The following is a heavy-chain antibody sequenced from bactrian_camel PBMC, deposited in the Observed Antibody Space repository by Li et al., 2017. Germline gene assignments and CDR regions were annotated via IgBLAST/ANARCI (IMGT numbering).Heavy chain of an antibody. J-gene: IGHJ6*01. Sequence: VQLVESGGGLVQVGGPLRLSCTVSGLTIDRYGMGWFRRAPGKESQGVACVSGGTLHTTYYADSVKGRFTILKSLKSEGTAVYYCPRNCITALAIADTIVVVPRVKFRVSGARGPRSPSP. CDR2: VSGGTLHTT. CDR1: GLTIDRYG. CDR3: TIVVVPRVKFRVS. D-gene: IGHD2*01. V-gene: IGHV3S63*01.